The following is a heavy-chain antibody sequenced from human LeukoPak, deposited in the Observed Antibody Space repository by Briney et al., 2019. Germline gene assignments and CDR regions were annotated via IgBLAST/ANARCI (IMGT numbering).Heavy chain of an antibody. CDR1: GFTFSTYG. CDR2: IWDDGTNK. D-gene: IGHD2-2*01. J-gene: IGHJ3*02. Sequence: GGSLRLSCAASGFTFSTYGMHWVRQAPGKGLAWVAVIWDDGTNKYYADSVKGRFTISRDNSRDTLYLQMNSLRAEDTAVYYCARAEVPGAIKSRAFDIWGQGTMVTVSS. V-gene: IGHV3-33*01. CDR3: ARAEVPGAIKSRAFDI.